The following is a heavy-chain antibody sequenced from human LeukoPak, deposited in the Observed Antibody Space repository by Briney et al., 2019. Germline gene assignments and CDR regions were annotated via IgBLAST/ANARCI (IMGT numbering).Heavy chain of an antibody. J-gene: IGHJ4*02. V-gene: IGHV5-51*01. CDR2: IYPGDSDT. CDR3: ARLRDSSGWYALAV. CDR1: RYRFTSYW. Sequence: GESLQISCKGSRYRFTSYWIGWARQVPGKGLEWMGIIYPGDSDTRYSPSFQGQVTISADKSISAAYLQWSSLKASDTAMYYCARLRDSSGWYALAVWGQGTLVTVSS. D-gene: IGHD6-19*01.